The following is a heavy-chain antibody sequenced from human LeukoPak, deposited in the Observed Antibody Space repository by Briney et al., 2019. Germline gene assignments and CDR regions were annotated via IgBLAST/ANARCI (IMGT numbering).Heavy chain of an antibody. D-gene: IGHD1-26*01. J-gene: IGHJ4*02. CDR2: IKQDGSEK. CDR1: GFTFRNYW. V-gene: IGHV3-7*01. CDR3: TRDTGGIGSYPDY. Sequence: GGSLRLSCADSGFTFRNYWMTWVRQTPGKGLEWVANIKQDGSEKYFWDSVKGRFTISRDNAKNSVYLQMNSLRVEDTGVYYCTRDTGGIGSYPDYWGQGTLVTVSS.